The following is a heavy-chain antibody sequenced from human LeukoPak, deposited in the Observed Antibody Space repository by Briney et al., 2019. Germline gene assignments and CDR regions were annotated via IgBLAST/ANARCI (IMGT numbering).Heavy chain of an antibody. Sequence: GGSLRLSCAASGFTFSSYGMHWVRQAPGKGLGWVGFIRSKAYGGTTEYAASVKGRFTISRDDSKSIAYLQMNSLKTEDTAVYYCTRATTSAAAAPFDYWGQGTLVTVSS. D-gene: IGHD6-13*01. V-gene: IGHV3-49*04. CDR1: GFTFSSYG. CDR2: IRSKAYGGTT. CDR3: TRATTSAAAAPFDY. J-gene: IGHJ4*02.